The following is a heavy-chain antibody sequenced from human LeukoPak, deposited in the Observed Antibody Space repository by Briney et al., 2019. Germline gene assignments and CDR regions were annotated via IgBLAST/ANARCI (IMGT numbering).Heavy chain of an antibody. D-gene: IGHD2-21*02. V-gene: IGHV7-81*01. Sequence: ASVKVSCKASGYSFTTYGMNWVPQAPGQGLEWMGWFNTYTGNPTYAQGFTGRFVFSMDTSASTAYLQISSLKAEDTAVYYCARDGPCGGDCYRGFSSIPYYFDYWGQGTLVTVSS. J-gene: IGHJ4*02. CDR2: FNTYTGNP. CDR3: ARDGPCGGDCYRGFSSIPYYFDY. CDR1: GYSFTTYG.